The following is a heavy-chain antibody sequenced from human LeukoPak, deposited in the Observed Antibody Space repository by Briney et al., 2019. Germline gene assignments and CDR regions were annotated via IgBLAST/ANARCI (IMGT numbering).Heavy chain of an antibody. CDR1: GGSFSGYY. CDR2: INHSGST. V-gene: IGHV4-34*01. CDR3: ARIGYDFWSGYYSLFDY. Sequence: PSETLSLTCAVYGGSFSGYYWSRIRQPPGKGLEWIGEINHSGSTNYNPSLKSRVTISVDTSKNQFSLKLSSVTAADTAVYYCARIGYDFWSGYYSLFDYWGQGTLVTVSS. J-gene: IGHJ4*02. D-gene: IGHD3-3*01.